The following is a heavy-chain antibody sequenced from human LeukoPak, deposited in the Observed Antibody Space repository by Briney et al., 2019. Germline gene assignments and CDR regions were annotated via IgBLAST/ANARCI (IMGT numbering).Heavy chain of an antibody. CDR1: GGSISSSSYY. Sequence: PSETLSLTCTVSGGSISSSSYYWGWIRQPPGKGLEWIGSIYYSGSTYYNPPLKSRVTISVDTSKNQFSLKLSSVTAADTAVYYCARHHGYYDILTGYYRKLYFDYWGQGTLVTVSS. CDR2: IYYSGST. D-gene: IGHD3-9*01. J-gene: IGHJ4*02. V-gene: IGHV4-39*01. CDR3: ARHHGYYDILTGYYRKLYFDY.